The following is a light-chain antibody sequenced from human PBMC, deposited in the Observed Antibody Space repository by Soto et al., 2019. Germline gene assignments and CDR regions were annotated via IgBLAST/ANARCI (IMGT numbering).Light chain of an antibody. J-gene: IGKJ5*01. V-gene: IGKV4-1*01. CDR3: QQYYSTPIT. CDR1: QIVLHSSNNKNY. CDR2: WAS. Sequence: IVMTQSPDSLAVSLGERATINCKSSQIVLHSSNNKNYLAWYQQKPGQPPKLLIYWASTRESGVPDRFSGSGSGTDFTLTISSLQAEDVAVYYCQQYYSTPITFGQGTRLEIK.